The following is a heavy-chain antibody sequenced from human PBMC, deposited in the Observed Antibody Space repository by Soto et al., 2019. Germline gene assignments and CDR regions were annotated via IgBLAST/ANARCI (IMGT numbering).Heavy chain of an antibody. D-gene: IGHD1-1*01. CDR1: GGSFSGYF. J-gene: IGHJ4*02. CDR2: INHSGIT. Sequence: SETLSLTCTVSGGSFSGYFWTWIRQPPGKGLEWLAEINHSGITNYNPSVESRVSMSVDTSKNQFSPRLYSVTAADTAVYYCVRGPYNYNSRYFDYWGQGTLVTVSS. CDR3: VRGPYNYNSRYFDY. V-gene: IGHV4-34*01.